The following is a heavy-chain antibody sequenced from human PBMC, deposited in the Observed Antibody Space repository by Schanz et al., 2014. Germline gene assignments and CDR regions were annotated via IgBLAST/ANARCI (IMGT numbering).Heavy chain of an antibody. Sequence: QVQLVQSGAEVRKPGSSVRVSCKASGGTFTSYAFSWVRQAPGQGLEWMGRIIPIVDITNYAQKFLGRVTHTADKSTSTAYMELKSLRSADTAVYYCATIGVNDYWRFGLDLWGQGTTVTVSS. V-gene: IGHV1-69*04. CDR2: IIPIVDIT. J-gene: IGHJ6*02. D-gene: IGHD3-16*01. CDR1: GGTFTSYA. CDR3: ATIGVNDYWRFGLDL.